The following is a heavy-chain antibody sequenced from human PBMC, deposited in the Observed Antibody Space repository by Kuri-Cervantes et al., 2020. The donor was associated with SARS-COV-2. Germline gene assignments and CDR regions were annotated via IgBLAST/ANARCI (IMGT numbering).Heavy chain of an antibody. V-gene: IGHV3-48*04. Sequence: GESLKISCAASGFTFSSYSMNWVRQAPGKGLEWVSYISSSSSTIYYADSVKGRFTISRDNAKNSLYLQMNSLRAEDTAVYYCARDSVAEHYYYGMDVWGQGTTVTVSS. CDR1: GFTFSSYS. CDR2: ISSSSSTI. CDR3: ARDSVAEHYYYGMDV. D-gene: IGHD1-14*01. J-gene: IGHJ6*02.